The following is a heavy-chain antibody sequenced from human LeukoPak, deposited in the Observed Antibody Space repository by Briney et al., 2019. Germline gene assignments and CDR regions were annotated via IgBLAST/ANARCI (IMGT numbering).Heavy chain of an antibody. CDR3: ARVSAAGGTRLFDY. V-gene: IGHV4-61*08. J-gene: IGHJ4*02. CDR2: IYSSGST. CDR1: GGSISSSGSY. D-gene: IGHD6-13*01. Sequence: SETLSLTCTVSGGSISSSGSYWAWIRQPPGKGLEWIGFIYSSGSTNYNPSLKSRVTISLDTSKNQFSLKLNSVTTTDSAVYYCARVSAAGGTRLFDYWGQGTLVTVSS.